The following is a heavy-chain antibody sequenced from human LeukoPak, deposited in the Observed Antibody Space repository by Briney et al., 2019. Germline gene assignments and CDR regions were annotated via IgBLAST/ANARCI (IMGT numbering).Heavy chain of an antibody. CDR2: ISAYNGNT. CDR3: ARDRRGAAAGTGTRDNWFDP. V-gene: IGHV1-18*01. CDR1: GGTFSSYA. J-gene: IGHJ5*02. D-gene: IGHD6-13*01. Sequence: ASVKVSCKASGGTFSSYAISWVRQAPGQGLEWMGWISAYNGNTNYAQKLQGRVTMTTDTSTSTAYMELRSLRSDDTAVYYCARDRRGAAAGTGTRDNWFDPWGQGTLVTVSS.